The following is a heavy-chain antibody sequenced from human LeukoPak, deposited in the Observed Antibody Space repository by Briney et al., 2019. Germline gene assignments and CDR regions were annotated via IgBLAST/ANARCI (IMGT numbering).Heavy chain of an antibody. CDR3: ARGGSGYYYYYYYYMDV. CDR1: GGSFSGYY. D-gene: IGHD3-22*01. J-gene: IGHJ6*03. CDR2: INHSGGT. Sequence: SETLSLTCAVYGGSFSGYYWSWIRQPPGKGLEWIGEINHSGGTNYNPSLKSRVTISADTPKNQFSLKLSSVTAADTAVYYCARGGSGYYYYYYYYMDVWGKGTTVTVSS. V-gene: IGHV4-34*01.